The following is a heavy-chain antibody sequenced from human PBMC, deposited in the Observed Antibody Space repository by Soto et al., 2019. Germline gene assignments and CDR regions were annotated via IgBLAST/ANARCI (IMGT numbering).Heavy chain of an antibody. CDR1: GISITSSY. Sequence: SETLSLTCTVSGISITSSYWNWFRQSPGKGLEWIGQISDRGDINYSPPLESRVAISTDTSKNQVSLTLTAVNAADTAVYFCARGRHWFGPWGQGTLVTVS. CDR3: ARGRHWFGP. J-gene: IGHJ5*02. V-gene: IGHV4-59*08. CDR2: ISDRGDI.